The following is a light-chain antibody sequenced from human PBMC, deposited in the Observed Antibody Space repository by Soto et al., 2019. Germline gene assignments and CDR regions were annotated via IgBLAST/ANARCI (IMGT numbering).Light chain of an antibody. CDR3: NSYTTSSTRV. Sequence: QSALTQPASVSGSPGQSITISCTGTSSDVGGYDYVSWYQQHPGKAPKLIIYEVSNRPSGVSNRFSGSKSGNTASLTISGLQAEDEADYYCNSYTTSSTRVFGEGTKLTVL. CDR2: EVS. CDR1: SSDVGGYDY. V-gene: IGLV2-14*01. J-gene: IGLJ3*02.